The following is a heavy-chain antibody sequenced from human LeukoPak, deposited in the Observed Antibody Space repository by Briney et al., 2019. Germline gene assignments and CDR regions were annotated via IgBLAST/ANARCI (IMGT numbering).Heavy chain of an antibody. CDR1: GFTFSSNG. CDR3: ARDPGNSSGYYFDY. V-gene: IGHV3-33*01. D-gene: IGHD3-22*01. J-gene: IGHJ4*02. CDR2: IWYDGSNK. Sequence: GGSLRLSCAASGFTFSSNGMHWVRQAPGKGLEWVAVIWYDGSNKYYADSVKGRFTISRDNSKNTLYLQMNSLRAEDTAVYYCARDPGNSSGYYFDYWGQGTLVTVSS.